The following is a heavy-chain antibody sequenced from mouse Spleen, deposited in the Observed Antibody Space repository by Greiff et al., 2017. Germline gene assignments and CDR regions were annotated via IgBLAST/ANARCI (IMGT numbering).Heavy chain of an antibody. V-gene: IGHV1S29*02. Sequence: EVKVEESGPELVKPGASVKISCKASGYTFTDYNMHWVKQSHGKSLEWIGYIYPYNGGTGYNQKFKSKATLTVDNSSSTAYMELRSLTSEDSAVYYCARGPYGYGWYFDVWGAGTTVTVSS. D-gene: IGHD1-2*01. CDR1: GYTFTDYN. J-gene: IGHJ1*01. CDR2: IYPYNGGT. CDR3: ARGPYGYGWYFDV.